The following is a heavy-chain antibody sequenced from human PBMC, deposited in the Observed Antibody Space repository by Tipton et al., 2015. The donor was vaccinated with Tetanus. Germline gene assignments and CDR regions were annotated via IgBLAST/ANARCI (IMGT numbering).Heavy chain of an antibody. J-gene: IGHJ4*02. V-gene: IGHV1-69*13. Sequence: QLVQSGAEVKKPGASVKVSCQASGYTFINHNMHWVRQAPGHGLEWMGGIFPQFGTSNYAPQFQGRVTMTADSSTGTVYMELSSLRSDDTAVYYCVRPDRYCSGGSCYLALDSWGQGTQITVSS. CDR2: IFPQFGTS. D-gene: IGHD2-15*01. CDR3: VRPDRYCSGGSCYLALDS. CDR1: GYTFINHN.